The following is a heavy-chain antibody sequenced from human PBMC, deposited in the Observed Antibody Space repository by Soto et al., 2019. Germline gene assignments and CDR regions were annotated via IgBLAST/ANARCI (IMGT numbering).Heavy chain of an antibody. CDR1: GFTFDDYA. V-gene: IGHV3-9*01. CDR2: ISWNSASI. Sequence: EVQLVESGGGLVQPGRSLRISCAASGFTFDDYAMHWVRQAPGKGLEWVSGISWNSASIGYADSVKGRFTISRDNAKNSLYLLMNSLRAEDTALYYCAXTLKEEGYYYYGLDVWGQGTTVTVSS. CDR3: AXTLKEEGYYYYGLDV. J-gene: IGHJ6*02.